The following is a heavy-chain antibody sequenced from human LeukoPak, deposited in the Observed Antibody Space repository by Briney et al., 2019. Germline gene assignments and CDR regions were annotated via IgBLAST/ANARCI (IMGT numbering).Heavy chain of an antibody. CDR2: IKQDGSEM. CDR1: GFTFSTYW. J-gene: IGHJ3*02. CDR3: ASLIWGGGFDI. D-gene: IGHD3-16*01. V-gene: IGHV3-7*01. Sequence: GGSLRLSCTASGFTFSTYWMSWVRQAQGKGLEWVANIKQDGSEMYYVDSVKGRFTISRDNAKNSLYLQMNNLRAEDTAVYYCASLIWGGGFDIWGQGTMVTVSS.